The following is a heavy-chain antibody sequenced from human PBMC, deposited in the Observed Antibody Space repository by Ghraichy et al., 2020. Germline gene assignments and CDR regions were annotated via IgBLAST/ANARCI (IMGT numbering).Heavy chain of an antibody. Sequence: GGSLRLSFVGSGFTFSGYSMNWVRQSPGKGLEWVAYITSSGRFISYADSVKGRFTISRDNAQNSLSLQMNSLRDEDTALYFCARGSTVVRFYYYDGMDVWGQGTTVTVSS. J-gene: IGHJ6*02. D-gene: IGHD4-23*01. CDR1: GFTFSGYS. V-gene: IGHV3-48*02. CDR3: ARGSTVVRFYYYDGMDV. CDR2: ITSSGRFI.